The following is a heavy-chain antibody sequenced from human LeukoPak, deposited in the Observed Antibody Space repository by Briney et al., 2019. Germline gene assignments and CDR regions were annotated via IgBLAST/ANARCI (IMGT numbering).Heavy chain of an antibody. CDR1: GFTFATYS. CDR2: IFGSASKI. V-gene: IGHV3-23*01. D-gene: IGHD6-19*01. J-gene: IGHJ3*01. Sequence: GGSLRLSCTTSGFTFATYSMSWVRQAPGQGLEWVAPIFGSASKIYHADSVKGRFTVSRDNSKNTLYLQMNGLRVEDTALYYCVKDRVPDSGWSFDVWGRGTMVTVSA. CDR3: VKDRVPDSGWSFDV.